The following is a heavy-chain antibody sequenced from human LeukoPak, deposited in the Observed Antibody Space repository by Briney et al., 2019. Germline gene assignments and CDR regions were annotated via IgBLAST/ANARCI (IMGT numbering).Heavy chain of an antibody. Sequence: ASVKVSCKTSGGTFSNCAISWVRQAPGQGLEWMGGIIPIFGTAHYAQKFQGRVTITADESTSTAYMELSSLRSEDTAVYYCARGWLAETTVVTPYNYWGQGTVVTVSS. CDR1: GGTFSNCA. D-gene: IGHD4-23*01. CDR2: IIPIFGTA. V-gene: IGHV1-69*13. J-gene: IGHJ4*02. CDR3: ARGWLAETTVVTPYNY.